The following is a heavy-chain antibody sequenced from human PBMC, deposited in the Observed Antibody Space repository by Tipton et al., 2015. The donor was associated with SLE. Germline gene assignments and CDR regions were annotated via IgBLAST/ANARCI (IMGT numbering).Heavy chain of an antibody. Sequence: LRLSCTVSGDSISSYYWSWIQQPPGKGLEWIGYIYYSGSTNYNPSLKSRVTISVDTSKNQFSLKLSSVTAADTAVYYCARLSVDGSGSGDAFDIWGQGTMVTVSS. J-gene: IGHJ3*02. CDR1: GDSISSYY. V-gene: IGHV4-59*12. D-gene: IGHD3-10*01. CDR2: IYYSGST. CDR3: ARLSVDGSGSGDAFDI.